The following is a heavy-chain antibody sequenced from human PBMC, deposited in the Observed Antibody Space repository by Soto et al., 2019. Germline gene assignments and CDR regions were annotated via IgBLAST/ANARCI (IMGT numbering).Heavy chain of an antibody. CDR2: IYYSGST. J-gene: IGHJ6*02. V-gene: IGHV4-39*01. D-gene: IGHD3-10*01. CDR1: GGSISSSSYY. Sequence: SETLSLTCTVSGGSISSSSYYWGWIRQPPGKGLEWIGSIYYSGSTYYNPSLKSRVTISVDTSKNQFSLKLSSVTAADTAVYYCARHGGDNYYGSGSHTPYYYYYGMDVWGQGTTVTVSS. CDR3: ARHGGDNYYGSGSHTPYYYYYGMDV.